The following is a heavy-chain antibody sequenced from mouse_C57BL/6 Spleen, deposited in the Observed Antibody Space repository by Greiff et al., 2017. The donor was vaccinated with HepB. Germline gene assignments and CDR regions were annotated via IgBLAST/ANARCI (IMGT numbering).Heavy chain of an antibody. Sequence: EVMLVESEGGLVQPGSSMKLSCTASGFTFSDYYMAWVRQVPEKGLEWVANINYDGSSTYYLDSLKSRFIISRDNAKNILYLQMSSLKYEDTATYYCARAYYGTIDYWGQGTTLTVSS. D-gene: IGHD1-1*01. CDR1: GFTFSDYY. V-gene: IGHV5-16*01. J-gene: IGHJ2*01. CDR2: INYDGSST. CDR3: ARAYYGTIDY.